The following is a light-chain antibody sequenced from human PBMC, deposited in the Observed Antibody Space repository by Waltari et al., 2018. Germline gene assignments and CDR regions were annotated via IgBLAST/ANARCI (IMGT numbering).Light chain of an antibody. CDR1: QSVASN. CDR2: EAS. Sequence: EVVMTQSPATLSLFPGERVTLSCRASQSVASNLAWYQQKPGQAPRLLIYEASTRATGISARFRGSGSGTEFTLTISSLQSEDSAVYYCQQYNRWPPLTFGQGTRLEIK. V-gene: IGKV3-15*01. J-gene: IGKJ5*01. CDR3: QQYNRWPPLT.